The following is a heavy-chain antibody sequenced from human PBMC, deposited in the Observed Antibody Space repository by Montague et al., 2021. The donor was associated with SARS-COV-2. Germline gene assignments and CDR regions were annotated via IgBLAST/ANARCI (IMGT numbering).Heavy chain of an antibody. CDR2: IFHTGKT. CDR1: GVSISSGNHY. CDR3: ARLPRYCSSTACLDY. J-gene: IGHJ4*02. D-gene: IGHD2-2*01. Sequence: SETLSLTCTVSGVSISSGNHYWSWIRQPPGKGLEWVGNIFHTGKTNYNPSLKSRVTMSIDTSRNYFSLKLTSVTAADTAVYYCARLPRYCSSTACLDYWGQGTLVTVSS. V-gene: IGHV4-61*03.